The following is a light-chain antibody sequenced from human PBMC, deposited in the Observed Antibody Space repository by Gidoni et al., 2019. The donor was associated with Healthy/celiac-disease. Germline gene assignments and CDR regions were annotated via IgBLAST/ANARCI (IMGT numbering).Light chain of an antibody. J-gene: IGKJ3*01. V-gene: IGKV3-20*01. CDR3: QQYGSSPLT. CDR1: QSVSSSY. Sequence: EIVLTQSPGTLSLSPGEIATLSCRASQSVSSSYLAWYQQKPGQAPRLLISGASSRATGTPDRFSGSGSGTDFTLTISRLEPEDFAVYYCQQYGSSPLTFGPGTKVDIK. CDR2: GAS.